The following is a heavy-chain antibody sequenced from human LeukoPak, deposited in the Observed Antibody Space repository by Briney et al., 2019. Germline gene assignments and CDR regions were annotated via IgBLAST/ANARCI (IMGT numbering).Heavy chain of an antibody. CDR3: ARVPGYCSGGSCWRRFDP. CDR1: GFTFSSYA. Sequence: GGSLRLSCAASGFTFSSYAMHWVRQAPGKGLEWVAVISYDGSNKYYADSVKGRFTISRDNSKNTLYLQMNSLRAEDTAVYYCARVPGYCSGGSCWRRFDPWGQGTLVTVSS. D-gene: IGHD2-15*01. J-gene: IGHJ5*02. CDR2: ISYDGSNK. V-gene: IGHV3-30*04.